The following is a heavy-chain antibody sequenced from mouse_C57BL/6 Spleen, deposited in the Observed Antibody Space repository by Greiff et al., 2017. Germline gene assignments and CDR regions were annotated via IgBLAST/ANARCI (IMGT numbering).Heavy chain of an antibody. J-gene: IGHJ2*01. V-gene: IGHV1-64*01. CDR2: IHPNSGST. CDR3: ARITTVGAKDFDY. Sequence: QVQLQQPGAELVKPGASVKLSCKASGYTFTSYWMHWVKQRPGQGLEWIGMIHPNSGSTNYNEKFKSKATLTVDKSSSTAYMQLSSLTSEDSAVYYCARITTVGAKDFDYWGQGTTLTVSS. D-gene: IGHD1-1*01. CDR1: GYTFTSYW.